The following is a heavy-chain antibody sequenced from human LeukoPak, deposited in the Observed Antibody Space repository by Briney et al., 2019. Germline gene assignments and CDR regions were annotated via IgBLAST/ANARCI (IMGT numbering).Heavy chain of an antibody. V-gene: IGHV4-30-4*01. Sequence: SETLSLTCTVSGGSISSGDYYWSWIRQPPGKGLEWIGYIYYSGSTYYNPSLKSRVTISVDTSKNQFSLKLSSVTAADTAVYYCASETKTYDYDSSGYFDYWGQGTLVTVSS. CDR2: IYYSGST. D-gene: IGHD3-22*01. J-gene: IGHJ4*02. CDR1: GGSISSGDYY. CDR3: ASETKTYDYDSSGYFDY.